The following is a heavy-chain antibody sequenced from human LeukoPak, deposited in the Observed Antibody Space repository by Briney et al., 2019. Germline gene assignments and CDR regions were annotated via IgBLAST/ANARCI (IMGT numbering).Heavy chain of an antibody. D-gene: IGHD2-21*02. CDR1: GYSISSGYY. V-gene: IGHV4-38-2*02. CDR2: IYHSGST. Sequence: SETLSLACTVSGYSISSGYYWGWIRQPPGKGLEWIGSIYHSGSTYYNPSLKSRVTISVDTSKNQFSLKLSSVTAADTAVYYCARVPHIVVVTAGGYFDYWGQGTLVTVSS. J-gene: IGHJ4*02. CDR3: ARVPHIVVVTAGGYFDY.